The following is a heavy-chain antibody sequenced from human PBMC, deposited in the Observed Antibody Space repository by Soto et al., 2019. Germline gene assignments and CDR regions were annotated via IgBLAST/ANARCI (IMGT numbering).Heavy chain of an antibody. CDR1: GFTVSSNY. Sequence: EVQLVESGGGLVQPGGSLRLSCAASGFTVSSNYMSWVRQAPGKGLEWVSVIYSGGSTYYADSVKGRFTISRDNSKHTVYLQMNSLRAEDTAVYYCAREVGGYCSGGSCPGGFDYWGQGTLVTVSS. V-gene: IGHV3-66*01. J-gene: IGHJ4*02. CDR3: AREVGGYCSGGSCPGGFDY. D-gene: IGHD2-15*01. CDR2: IYSGGST.